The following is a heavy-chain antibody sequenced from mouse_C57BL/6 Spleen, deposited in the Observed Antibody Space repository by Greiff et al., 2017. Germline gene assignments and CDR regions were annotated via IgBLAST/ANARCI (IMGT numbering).Heavy chain of an antibody. D-gene: IGHD1-1*02. V-gene: IGHV3-6*01. Sequence: DVQLQESGPGLVKPSQSLSLTCSVTGYSITSGYYWNWIRQFPGNKLEWMGYISYDGSNNYNPSLKNRISITRDTSKNQFFLKLNSVTTEDTATYYCARGGWDYAMDYWGQGTSVTVSS. J-gene: IGHJ4*01. CDR3: ARGGWDYAMDY. CDR1: GYSITSGYY. CDR2: ISYDGSN.